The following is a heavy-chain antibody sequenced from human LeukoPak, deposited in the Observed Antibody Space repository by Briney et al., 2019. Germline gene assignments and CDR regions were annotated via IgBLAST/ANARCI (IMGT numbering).Heavy chain of an antibody. V-gene: IGHV4-30-4*01. Sequence: SETLSLTCTVSGGSISSGDYYWSWIRQPPGKGLEWIGYIYCSGSTYYNPSLKSRVTISVDTSKNQFSLKLSSVTAADTAVYYCAIDKFIPLGLSLCMDVWGQGTTVTVYS. CDR3: AIDKFIPLGLSLCMDV. CDR2: IYCSGST. CDR1: GGSISSGDYY. D-gene: IGHD3/OR15-3a*01. J-gene: IGHJ6*02.